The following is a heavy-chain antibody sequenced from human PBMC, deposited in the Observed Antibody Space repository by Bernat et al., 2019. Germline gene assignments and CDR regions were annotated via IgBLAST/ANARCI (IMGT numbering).Heavy chain of an antibody. CDR2: IKEDGSAK. V-gene: IGHV3-7*04. CDR3: ARGYGSGSYFPY. J-gene: IGHJ4*02. D-gene: IGHD3-10*01. Sequence: EVQLVESGGDLVQPGGSLRLSCAASGFTFSSYWMTWVRQAPGMGLEWVANIKEDGSAKYYVDSVKGRFTISRDNAKNSLYLQMNSLRAEDTAVYYCARGYGSGSYFPYWGQGTLVTVSS. CDR1: GFTFSSYW.